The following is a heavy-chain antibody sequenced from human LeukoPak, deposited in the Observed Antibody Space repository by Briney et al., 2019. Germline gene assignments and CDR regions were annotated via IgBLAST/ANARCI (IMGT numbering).Heavy chain of an antibody. V-gene: IGHV4-34*01. D-gene: IGHD3-16*01. CDR2: INHSGST. CDR1: GGSLSGYY. CDR3: ARHYGP. J-gene: IGHJ5*02. Sequence: SETLSLTCAVYGGSLSGYYWSWIRQPPGKGLEWIGEINHSGSTNYNPSLKSRVTISVDTSKNQFSLKLSSVTAADTAVYYCARHYGPWGQGTLVTVSS.